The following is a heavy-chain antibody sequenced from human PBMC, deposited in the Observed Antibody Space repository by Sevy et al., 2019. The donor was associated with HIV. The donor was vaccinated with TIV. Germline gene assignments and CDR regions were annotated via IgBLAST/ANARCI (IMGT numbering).Heavy chain of an antibody. CDR3: AKDLRVVIPAAMQPADL. CDR1: KFPFRSNG. D-gene: IGHD2-2*01. J-gene: IGHJ5*02. V-gene: IGHV3-30*02. Sequence: GGSLRLSCVASKFPFRSNGFHWVRQPPGKGQEWLSYINFDGSDRKYADSVKGRFTVSRDNSKNTLYLQMNSLRAEDTAVYYGAKDLRVVIPAAMQPADLWGQGTLVTVSS. CDR2: INFDGSDR.